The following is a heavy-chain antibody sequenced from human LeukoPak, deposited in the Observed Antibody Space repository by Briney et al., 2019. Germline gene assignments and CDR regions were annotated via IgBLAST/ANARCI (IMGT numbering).Heavy chain of an antibody. D-gene: IGHD6-19*01. Sequence: GGSLRLSCAASGFTVSSNYMSWVRQAPGKGLEWVSVIYSGGSTYYADSVKGRFTISRDNSKNTLYLQMNGLRAEDTAVYYCAREDSGIAVAGGIDYWGQGTLVTVSS. CDR2: IYSGGST. J-gene: IGHJ4*02. V-gene: IGHV3-53*01. CDR3: AREDSGIAVAGGIDY. CDR1: GFTVSSNY.